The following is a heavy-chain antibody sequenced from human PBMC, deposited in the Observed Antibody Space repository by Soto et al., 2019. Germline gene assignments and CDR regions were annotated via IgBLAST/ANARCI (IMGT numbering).Heavy chain of an antibody. D-gene: IGHD3-3*01. CDR1: GGSISSSSYY. Sequence: QLQLQESGPGLVKPSETLSLTCTVSGGSISSSSYYWGWIRQPPGKGLEWIGSIYYSGSTYYNPSLKSRVPISVDTSKNQFSLKLSSVTAADTAVYYCARADYDFWSGPSWYWGQGTLVTVSS. CDR3: ARADYDFWSGPSWY. J-gene: IGHJ4*02. CDR2: IYYSGST. V-gene: IGHV4-39*01.